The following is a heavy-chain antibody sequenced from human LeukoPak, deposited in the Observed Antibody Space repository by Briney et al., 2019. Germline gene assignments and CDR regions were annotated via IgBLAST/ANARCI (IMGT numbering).Heavy chain of an antibody. D-gene: IGHD3-10*01. CDR2: IKPSGGST. J-gene: IGHJ4*02. CDR3: ARDHEYYYGSGSYYPGGCDY. V-gene: IGHV1-46*01. Sequence: ASVTVSCTASGYTFTIYYMLWVRQAPGQGLEWMGIIKPSGGSTSYAQKFQGRVTMTRDTSTSTVYMEPSSLRSEDTAVYYCARDHEYYYGSGSYYPGGCDYWGQGTLVTVSS. CDR1: GYTFTIYY.